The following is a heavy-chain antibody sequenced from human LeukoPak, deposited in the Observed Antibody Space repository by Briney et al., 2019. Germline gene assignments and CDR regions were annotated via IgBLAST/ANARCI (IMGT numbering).Heavy chain of an antibody. J-gene: IGHJ4*02. V-gene: IGHV1-18*01. CDR1: GYTFTSYC. D-gene: IGHD1-26*01. CDR2: ISAYNGNT. Sequence: VASVKVSCKASGYTFTSYCMSWVRQAPGQGLEWMGCISAYNGNTNYAQKLQGRVTMTTDTSTSTAYMELRSLRSDDTAVYCCARDQGRVGATTGDYWGQGTLVTVSS. CDR3: ARDQGRVGATTGDY.